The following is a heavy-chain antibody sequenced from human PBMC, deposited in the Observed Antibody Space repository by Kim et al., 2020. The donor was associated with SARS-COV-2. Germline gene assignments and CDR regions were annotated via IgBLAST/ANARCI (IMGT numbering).Heavy chain of an antibody. D-gene: IGHD3-10*01. Sequence: NPSLKRRVTISLDTSKNQFSLRLGSVTAADTAVYYCAGLWFGELLDWFDPWGQGTLVTVSS. CDR3: AGLWFGELLDWFDP. V-gene: IGHV4-59*08. J-gene: IGHJ5*02.